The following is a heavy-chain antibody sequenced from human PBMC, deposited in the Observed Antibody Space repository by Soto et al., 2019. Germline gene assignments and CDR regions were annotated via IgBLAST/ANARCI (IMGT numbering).Heavy chain of an antibody. CDR2: IIPIFGTA. V-gene: IGHV1-69*01. CDR3: ARTYYDILTGYYRYYYGMDV. Sequence: QVQLVQSGAEVKKPGSSVKVSCKASGGTFSSYAISWVRQAPGQGHEWMGGIIPIFGTANYAQKFQGRVTITADESTSTAYMELSSLRSEDTAVYYCARTYYDILTGYYRYYYGMDVWGQGTTVTVSS. CDR1: GGTFSSYA. D-gene: IGHD3-9*01. J-gene: IGHJ6*02.